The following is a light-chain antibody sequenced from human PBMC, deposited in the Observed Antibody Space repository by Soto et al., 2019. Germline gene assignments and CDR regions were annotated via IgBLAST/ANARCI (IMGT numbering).Light chain of an antibody. CDR3: SSYTSSSTRV. J-gene: IGLJ2*01. CDR1: SSEVGGYHY. V-gene: IGLV2-14*01. Sequence: QSVMTQPASVSGSPGQSIIISCTGTSSEVGGYHYVSWYQQHPGKAPKIMIYDVISRASGVSNRFSGSKSGNTASLTISGLQAEDEADCYCSSYTSSSTRVFGGGTKRTVL. CDR2: DVI.